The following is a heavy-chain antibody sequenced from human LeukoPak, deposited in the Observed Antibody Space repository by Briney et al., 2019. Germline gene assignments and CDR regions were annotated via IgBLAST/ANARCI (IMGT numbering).Heavy chain of an antibody. CDR3: ARWEYCSSSSCYDESETFDY. Sequence: ASVKVSCKASGYTFTSYGIRWVRQAPGQGLEWMGWISAYNGNTNYAQKYQGRVTMTTDTSTSTAYMELRSLRSDDTAIYYCARWEYCSSSSCYDESETFDYWGQGTLVTVSS. D-gene: IGHD2-2*01. J-gene: IGHJ4*02. CDR1: GYTFTSYG. V-gene: IGHV1-18*01. CDR2: ISAYNGNT.